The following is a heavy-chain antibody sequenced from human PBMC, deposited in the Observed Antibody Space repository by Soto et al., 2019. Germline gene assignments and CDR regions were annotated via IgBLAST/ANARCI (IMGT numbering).Heavy chain of an antibody. V-gene: IGHV4-34*01. CDR1: GGSFSGYY. CDR2: INHSGST. J-gene: IGHJ5*02. CDR3: ARGLGGLTWIAAAGTPRGKFDP. Sequence: PSETLSLTCAVYGGSFSGYYWSWIRQPPGKGLEWIGEINHSGSTNYNPSLKSRVTISVDTSKNQFSLTLSSVTAADTAVYYCARGLGGLTWIAAAGTPRGKFDPWGQGTLVTVSS. D-gene: IGHD6-13*01.